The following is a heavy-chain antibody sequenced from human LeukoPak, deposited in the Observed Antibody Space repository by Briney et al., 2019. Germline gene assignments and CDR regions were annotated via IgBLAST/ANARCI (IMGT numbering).Heavy chain of an antibody. CDR3: AKLVVPAATASYYYYYMDV. J-gene: IGHJ6*03. CDR1: GGSISSSSYY. Sequence: SETLSLTCTVSGGSISSSSYYWGWIRQPPGKGLEWIGSIYYSGSTYYNPSLKSRVTISVDTSKNQFSLKLSSVTAADTAVYYCAKLVVPAATASYYYYYMDVWGKGTTVTVSS. CDR2: IYYSGST. D-gene: IGHD2-2*01. V-gene: IGHV4-39*07.